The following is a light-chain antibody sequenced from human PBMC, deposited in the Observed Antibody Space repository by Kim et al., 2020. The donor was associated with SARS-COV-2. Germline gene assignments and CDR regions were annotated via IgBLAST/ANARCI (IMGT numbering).Light chain of an antibody. V-gene: IGLV1-44*01. Sequence: GQRVTISCSGSRPNNGRNTVNWYQQLPGTAPKLLSYSNNQRPSGVPDRFSGSKSGTSASLAISGLQSEDEADYYCAAWDDSLNGVVFGGGTQLTVL. CDR2: SNN. CDR3: AAWDDSLNGVV. CDR1: RPNNGRNT. J-gene: IGLJ2*01.